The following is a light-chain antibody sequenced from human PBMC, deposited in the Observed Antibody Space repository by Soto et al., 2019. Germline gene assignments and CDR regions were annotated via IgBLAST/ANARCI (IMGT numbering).Light chain of an antibody. CDR2: TAY. J-gene: IGKJ3*01. CDR1: QRLFSF. Sequence: DIQMTQSPSSLSASVGDSVTLTCRASQRLFSFLNWYQQAPERAPKLLISTAYKLQSGVPSRFSGTESGTEFTLTISSLQPEDFGIYFCQQTYGAPFTFGPGTKVDVK. CDR3: QQTYGAPFT. V-gene: IGKV1-39*01.